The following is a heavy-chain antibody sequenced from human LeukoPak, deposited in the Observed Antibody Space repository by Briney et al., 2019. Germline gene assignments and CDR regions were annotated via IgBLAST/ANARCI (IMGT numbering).Heavy chain of an antibody. J-gene: IGHJ4*02. V-gene: IGHV4-59*01. D-gene: IGHD5-24*01. CDR3: ARGYNYVYFDY. CDR2: IYYSGST. Sequence: SETLSLTCTVSGGSISSYYWSWIRQPPGKGLEWIGYIYYSGSTNYNPSLKSRVTISVDTSKNQFSLKLSSVTAADTAVYYCARGYNYVYFDYWGQGTLVTVSS. CDR1: GGSISSYY.